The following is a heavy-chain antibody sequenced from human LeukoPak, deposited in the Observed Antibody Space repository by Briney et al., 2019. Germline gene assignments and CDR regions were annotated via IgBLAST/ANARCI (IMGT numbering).Heavy chain of an antibody. J-gene: IGHJ4*02. V-gene: IGHV3-30*02. CDR3: AKDSNWAFDY. D-gene: IGHD3-16*01. Sequence: GGSLRLSCGASGFTFSRNGMHWFRQAPGKGLEWVAYIWEDGGDKCHADSVKGRFTISRDTSKNMLYMQMNSLRVEDTAVYYCAKDSNWAFDYWGQGTLVSVSS. CDR2: IWEDGGDK. CDR1: GFTFSRNG.